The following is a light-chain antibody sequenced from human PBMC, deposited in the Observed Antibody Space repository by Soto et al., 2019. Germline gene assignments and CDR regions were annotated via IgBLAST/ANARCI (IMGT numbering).Light chain of an antibody. CDR1: QSVDSN. V-gene: IGKV3D-15*01. CDR3: QQRSNWPLT. Sequence: EIVMTQSPATLSVPPGDGATLACRASQSVDSNLAWYQQKPGQTPSLLIYGASTRPTGIPARFSGSGSGTEFTLTISSLQSEDSAVYYCQQRSNWPLTFGGGTKVDIK. CDR2: GAS. J-gene: IGKJ4*01.